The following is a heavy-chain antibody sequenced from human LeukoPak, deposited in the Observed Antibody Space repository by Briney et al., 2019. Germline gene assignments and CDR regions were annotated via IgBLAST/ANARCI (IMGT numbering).Heavy chain of an antibody. CDR1: GGSISSGGYY. CDR3: ARAGIQLWLHCGY. D-gene: IGHD5-18*01. CDR2: IYHSGST. V-gene: IGHV4-30-2*01. Sequence: SQTLSLTCTVSGGSISSGGYYWSWIRQPPGKGLGWIGYIYHSGSTYYNPSLKSRVTISVDRSKNQFSLKLSSVTAADTAVYYCARAGIQLWLHCGYWGQGTLVTVSS. J-gene: IGHJ4*02.